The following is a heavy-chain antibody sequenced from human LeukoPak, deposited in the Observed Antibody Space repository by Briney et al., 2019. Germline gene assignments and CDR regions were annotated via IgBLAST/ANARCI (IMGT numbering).Heavy chain of an antibody. CDR2: IYYSGST. Sequence: NPSETLSLTCTVSGGSISSYYWSWIRQPPGKGLEWIGYIYYSGSTNYNPSLKSRVTISVDTSKNQFSLKLSSVTAADTAVYYCAGYDFWSGYFPHWGQGTLVTVSS. J-gene: IGHJ4*02. CDR3: AGYDFWSGYFPH. D-gene: IGHD3-3*01. CDR1: GGSISSYY. V-gene: IGHV4-59*01.